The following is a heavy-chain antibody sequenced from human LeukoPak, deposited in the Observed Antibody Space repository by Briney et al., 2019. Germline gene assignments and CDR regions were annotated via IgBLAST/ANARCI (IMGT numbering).Heavy chain of an antibody. Sequence: GGSLRLSCAASGFTFSSYSMNWVRQAPGKGLEWVSSISSSSYIYYADSVKGRFTISRDNAKNSLYLQMNSLRAEDTAVYYCARSGNCSGGSCYSFDYWGQGTLVTVSS. CDR1: GFTFSSYS. CDR3: ARSGNCSGGSCYSFDY. J-gene: IGHJ4*02. CDR2: ISSSSYI. V-gene: IGHV3-21*01. D-gene: IGHD2-15*01.